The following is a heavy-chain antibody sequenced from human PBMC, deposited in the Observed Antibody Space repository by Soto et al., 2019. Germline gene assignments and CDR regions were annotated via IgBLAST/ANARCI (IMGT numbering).Heavy chain of an antibody. CDR3: ARVPDR. CDR2: VHHSWGS. J-gene: IGHJ5*02. Sequence: SETLSLTCTVSGGSISSYYWSWFRQSPGKRMEWIGYVHHSWGSSYNPSLQSRVAISLDTSKSQVSLKLSSVTAADTAVYYCARVPDRWGQGTLVTVSS. CDR1: GGSISSYY. V-gene: IGHV4-59*12. D-gene: IGHD2-2*01.